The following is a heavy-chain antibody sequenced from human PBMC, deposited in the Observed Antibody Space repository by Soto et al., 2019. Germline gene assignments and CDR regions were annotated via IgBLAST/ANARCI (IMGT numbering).Heavy chain of an antibody. CDR3: ARAMAATQTWFDP. J-gene: IGHJ5*02. D-gene: IGHD3-10*01. CDR1: GGSISSGDYY. V-gene: IGHV4-30-4*01. CDR2: IYYSGGT. Sequence: QVQLQESGPGLVKPSQTLSLTCTVSGGSISSGDYYWSWIRQPPGKGLERIGYIYYSGGTHYNPAPKTRVTRSVDTSKNQFSLTLSSVTAADTAVYYCARAMAATQTWFDPWGQGTLVTVSS.